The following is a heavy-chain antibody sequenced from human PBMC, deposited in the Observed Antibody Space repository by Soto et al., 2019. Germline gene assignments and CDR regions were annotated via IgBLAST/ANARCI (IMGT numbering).Heavy chain of an antibody. CDR1: GGSFSGYY. Sequence: PSETLSLTCAVYGGSFSGYYWSWIRQPPGKGLEWIGEINHSGSTNYNPSLKSRVTISVDTSKNQFSLKLSSVTAADTAVYYCARVGGIRYSSSWGSLYYYGMDVWGQGTTVTV. J-gene: IGHJ6*02. V-gene: IGHV4-34*01. CDR3: ARVGGIRYSSSWGSLYYYGMDV. CDR2: INHSGST. D-gene: IGHD6-13*01.